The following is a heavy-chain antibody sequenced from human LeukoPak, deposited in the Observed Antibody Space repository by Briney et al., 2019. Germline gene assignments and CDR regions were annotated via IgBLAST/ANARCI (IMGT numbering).Heavy chain of an antibody. V-gene: IGHV3-74*01. D-gene: IGHD3-10*01. CDR1: GFTFSTYW. J-gene: IGHJ6*02. CDR3: VRGVREVDV. Sequence: HPGGSLRLSCAASGFTFSTYWMHWVRQAPGKGLVWVSRINSDGSSTSYADSVKGRFTISRDNAKKSLYLQMNSLRAEDTAVYYCVRGVREVDVWGQGTTVTVSS. CDR2: INSDGSST.